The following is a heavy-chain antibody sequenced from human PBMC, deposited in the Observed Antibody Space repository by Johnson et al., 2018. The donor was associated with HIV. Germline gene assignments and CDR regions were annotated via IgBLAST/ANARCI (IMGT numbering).Heavy chain of an antibody. Sequence: QVQLVESVGGVVQPGRSLRLSCAASGFTFSSYAMHWVRQAPGKGLEWVAVISYDGSNKYYADSVKGRFTISRDNSKNTLYLQMNSLRAEDTAVYYCARRGRRADDAFDIWGQGTMVTVSS. CDR2: ISYDGSNK. D-gene: IGHD3-16*01. CDR1: GFTFSSYA. J-gene: IGHJ3*02. CDR3: ARRGRRADDAFDI. V-gene: IGHV3-30*04.